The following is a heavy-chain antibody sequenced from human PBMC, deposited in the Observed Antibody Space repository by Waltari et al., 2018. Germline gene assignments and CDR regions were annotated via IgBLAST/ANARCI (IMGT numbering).Heavy chain of an antibody. CDR3: ARDVTGYYYFDL. V-gene: IGHV3-53*01. CDR2: INSGGDT. Sequence: EVQLVEFGGGLIEPGGSLRLSCGASGFTVRTPYIGWVRQAPGKGLEWVSVINSGGDTHYADSVKGRFTISRDNSKNTVYLQMNTLRAEDTALYYCARDVTGYYYFDLWGRGTLVTVSS. CDR1: GFTVRTPY. J-gene: IGHJ2*01.